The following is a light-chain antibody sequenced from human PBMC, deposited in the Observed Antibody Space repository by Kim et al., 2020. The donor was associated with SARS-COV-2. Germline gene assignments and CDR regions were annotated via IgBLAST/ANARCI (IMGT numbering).Light chain of an antibody. V-gene: IGLV6-57*02. J-gene: IGLJ3*02. CDR1: SGSIDSNY. CDR2: EDN. CDR3: QSYDSSNKKV. Sequence: NFTLTQPHSVSESPGKTVTISCTGSSGSIDSNYVQWYQQLPGSAATTVIYEDNQIPSGVPDRFSCSIDSSSNSASLTISALKTEDEADYYCQSYDSSNKKVFGGGTQLTVL.